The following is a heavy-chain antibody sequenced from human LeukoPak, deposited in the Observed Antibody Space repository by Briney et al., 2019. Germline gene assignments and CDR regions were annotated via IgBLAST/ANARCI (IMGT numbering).Heavy chain of an antibody. V-gene: IGHV3-48*03. Sequence: GGSLRLSCAASGFTFSSYEMNWVRQAPGKGLEWVSYISSSGSTIYYADSVKGRFTISRDNAKNSLYLQMNSLRAEDTAVYYCAELGITMIGGVWGKGTTVTVSS. D-gene: IGHD3-10*02. CDR3: AELGITMIGGV. CDR2: ISSSGSTI. J-gene: IGHJ6*04. CDR1: GFTFSSYE.